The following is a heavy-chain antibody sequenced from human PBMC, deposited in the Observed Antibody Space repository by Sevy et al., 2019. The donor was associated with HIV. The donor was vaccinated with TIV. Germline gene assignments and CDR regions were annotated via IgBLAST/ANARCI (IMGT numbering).Heavy chain of an antibody. Sequence: GGSLRLSCAASGFTFSSYSMNWVRQAPGKGLEWVSSISSSSSYIYYADSVKGRFTISRDNAKNSLYLQMNSLRAEDTAVYYCARGLGDIAAAGWDPNWFDPWGQGTLVTVSS. CDR3: ARGLGDIAAAGWDPNWFDP. V-gene: IGHV3-21*01. D-gene: IGHD6-13*01. CDR2: ISSSSSYI. J-gene: IGHJ5*02. CDR1: GFTFSSYS.